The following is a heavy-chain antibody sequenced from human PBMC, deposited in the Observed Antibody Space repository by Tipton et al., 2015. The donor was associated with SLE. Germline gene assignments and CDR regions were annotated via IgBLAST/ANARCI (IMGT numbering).Heavy chain of an antibody. CDR2: ISTSDGTI. Sequence: SLRLSCAASGFTFSSYEMNWVRQAPGKGLEWVSYISTSDGTIYYADSVKGRFTISRDNSKNTMYLQMNNLRAEDTAVYYCAKITLNYSSGFDIWGQGTMVTVSS. CDR3: AKITLNYSSGFDI. V-gene: IGHV3-48*03. D-gene: IGHD2-21*01. J-gene: IGHJ3*02. CDR1: GFTFSSYE.